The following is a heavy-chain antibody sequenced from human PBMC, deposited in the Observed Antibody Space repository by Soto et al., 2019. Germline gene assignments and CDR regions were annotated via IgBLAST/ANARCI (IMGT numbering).Heavy chain of an antibody. V-gene: IGHV3-74*01. Sequence: EVQLVESGGGLVQPGGSLRLSCAASGFTFSSYWMHWVRQAPGKGLVWVSRINSDGSSTSDADSVKGRFTISRDNAKNTVYLAMNSLRAEDTAVYYCARTSLVVPAATREDYWGQGTLVTVSS. CDR1: GFTFSSYW. CDR2: INSDGSST. J-gene: IGHJ4*02. CDR3: ARTSLVVPAATREDY. D-gene: IGHD2-15*01.